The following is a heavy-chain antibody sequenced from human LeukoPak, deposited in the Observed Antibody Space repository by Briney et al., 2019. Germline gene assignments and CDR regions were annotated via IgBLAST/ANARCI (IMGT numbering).Heavy chain of an antibody. CDR2: NHYTGST. D-gene: IGHD3-10*01. CDR1: GGSISTYY. Sequence: PSETLSLTCTVFGGSISTYYWTWIRQPPGKGLEWIGYNHYTGSTNHNPSLKSRVTLSVDTSKNQFSLKLSSVTAADTAVYYCARGRSGGDWFDSWGQGTLVTVSS. V-gene: IGHV4-59*01. J-gene: IGHJ5*01. CDR3: ARGRSGGDWFDS.